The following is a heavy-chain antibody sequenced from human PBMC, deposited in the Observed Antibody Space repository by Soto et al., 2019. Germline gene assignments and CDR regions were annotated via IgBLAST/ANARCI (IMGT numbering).Heavy chain of an antibody. CDR1: GGSISSYY. CDR2: IYYSGST. CDR3: ARGKYPETLLYANWFDP. Sequence: SETLSLTCTVSGGSISSYYWSWIRQPPGKGLEWIRYIYYSGSTNYNPSLKSRVTISVDTSKNQFSLKLSSVTAADTAVYYCARGKYPETLLYANWFDPWGQGSLVTVSS. J-gene: IGHJ5*02. D-gene: IGHD3-3*01. V-gene: IGHV4-59*01.